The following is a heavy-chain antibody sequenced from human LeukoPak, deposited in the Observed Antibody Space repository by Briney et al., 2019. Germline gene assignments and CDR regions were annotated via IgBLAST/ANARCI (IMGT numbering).Heavy chain of an antibody. CDR2: IYPGDSDT. Sequence: GESLKISCKGSGYSFTSYWIRWVRQMPRKGLELMGIIYPGDSDTRYSPSFQGQVTISADKSISTAFLQWSSLKASDTAMYYCARLGSYCSSTSCPGYFDYWGQGTLVTVSS. CDR1: GYSFTSYW. J-gene: IGHJ4*02. CDR3: ARLGSYCSSTSCPGYFDY. D-gene: IGHD2-2*01. V-gene: IGHV5-51*01.